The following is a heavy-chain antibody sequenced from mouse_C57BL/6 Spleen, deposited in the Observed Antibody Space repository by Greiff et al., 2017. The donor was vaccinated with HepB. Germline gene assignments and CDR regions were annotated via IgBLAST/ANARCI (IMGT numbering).Heavy chain of an antibody. CDR3: ARERRSNHYFDY. J-gene: IGHJ2*01. CDR2: ISDGGSYT. D-gene: IGHD2-5*01. Sequence: EVKLVESGGGLVKPGGSLKLSCAASGFTFSSYAMSWVRQTPEKRLEWVATISDGGSYTYYPDNVKGRFTISRDNAKNNLYLQMSHLKSEDTAMYYYARERRSNHYFDYWGQGTTLTVAS. CDR1: GFTFSSYA. V-gene: IGHV5-4*01.